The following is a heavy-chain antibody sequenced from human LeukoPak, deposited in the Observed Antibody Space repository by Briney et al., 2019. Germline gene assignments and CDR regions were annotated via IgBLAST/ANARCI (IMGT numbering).Heavy chain of an antibody. Sequence: GGPPRLSCTASGLIFRNYAMTWVRQAPRKGLEWVSTISGDGTETFYADSVKGRFTISRDNSKNTHYLQMSSLRAEDTGIYYCAKGGHYSFFDYWGQGTLVTVSS. V-gene: IGHV3-23*01. J-gene: IGHJ4*02. D-gene: IGHD4-11*01. CDR3: AKGGHYSFFDY. CDR2: ISGDGTET. CDR1: GLIFRNYA.